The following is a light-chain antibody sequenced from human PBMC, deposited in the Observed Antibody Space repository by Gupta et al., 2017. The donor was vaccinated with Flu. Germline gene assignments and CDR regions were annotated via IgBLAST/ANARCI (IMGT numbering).Light chain of an antibody. Sequence: EIVLTQSPGHLSLSPGERATLSCKASQSVSSSYLAWYQQKPGQAPRLLIYGASNRATGIPDRFSGSGSGTDFTLTISRLEPEDFAVYYCQQYDTSWTFGQGTRVEIK. J-gene: IGKJ1*01. CDR3: QQYDTSWT. V-gene: IGKV3-20*01. CDR1: QSVSSSY. CDR2: GAS.